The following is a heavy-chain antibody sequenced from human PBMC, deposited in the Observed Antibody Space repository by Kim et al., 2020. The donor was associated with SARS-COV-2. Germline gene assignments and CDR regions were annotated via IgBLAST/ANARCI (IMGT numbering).Heavy chain of an antibody. J-gene: IGHJ4*02. CDR3: ARLYSGYDFDY. Sequence: TYDADSVKGRFTISRDNSKTTLYLQMNSLRAEDTAVYYCARLYSGYDFDYWGQGTLVTVSS. CDR2: T. D-gene: IGHD5-12*01. V-gene: IGHV3-53*01.